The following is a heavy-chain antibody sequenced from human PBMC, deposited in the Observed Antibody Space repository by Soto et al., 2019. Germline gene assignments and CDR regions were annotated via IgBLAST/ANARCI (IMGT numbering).Heavy chain of an antibody. J-gene: IGHJ4*02. V-gene: IGHV4-4*07. CDR2: IYTSGST. D-gene: IGHD3-22*01. CDR3: ARGPAYYDSGPLYY. CDR1: GGSISSYY. Sequence: SETLSLTCTVSGGSISSYYWSWIRQPAGKGLEWIGRIYTSGSTNYNPSLKSRVTMSVDTSKNQFSLKLSSVTAADTAVYYCARGPAYYDSGPLYYWGQGTLVTVS.